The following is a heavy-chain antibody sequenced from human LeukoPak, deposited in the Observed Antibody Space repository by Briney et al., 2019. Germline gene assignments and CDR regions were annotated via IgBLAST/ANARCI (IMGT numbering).Heavy chain of an antibody. V-gene: IGHV1-18*01. D-gene: IGHD2-2*02. J-gene: IGHJ6*03. CDR2: ITTNNGNT. Sequence: ASVKVSCKASGYTFTSYGISWVRQAPGQGLEWMGWITTNNGNTYYAQKLQGRVTMTTDTSTTTAYMEQRSLRSDDTAVYYCARADYCSSTSCYNSYMDVWGKGTTVTVSS. CDR1: GYTFTSYG. CDR3: ARADYCSSTSCYNSYMDV.